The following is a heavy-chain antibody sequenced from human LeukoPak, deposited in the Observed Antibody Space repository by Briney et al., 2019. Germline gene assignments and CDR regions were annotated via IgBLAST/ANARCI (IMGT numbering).Heavy chain of an antibody. D-gene: IGHD6-19*01. V-gene: IGHV3-53*01. CDR1: GFTVSSNY. J-gene: IGHJ4*02. CDR3: ARATIAVAGHYFDY. Sequence: PGGSLRLSCAASGFTVSSNYMSWVRQAPGKGLEWVSVIYSGSSTYYADSVKGRFTISRDNSKNTLYLQMNSLRAEDTAVYYCARATIAVAGHYFDYWGQGALVTVSS. CDR2: IYSGSST.